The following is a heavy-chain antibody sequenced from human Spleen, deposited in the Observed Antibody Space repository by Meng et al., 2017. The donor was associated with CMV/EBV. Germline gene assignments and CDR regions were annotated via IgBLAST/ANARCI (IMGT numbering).Heavy chain of an antibody. CDR1: FCSYC. J-gene: IGHJ4*02. Sequence: FCSYCMLCGRQAPGKGLEPVKVLSYVGSNNYHADSVKGRFTISRDNSKTTLYLQMNSLPTEDTAVYYCAKDPLPLRLGELSLYYDYWGQGTLVTVSS. V-gene: IGHV3-30*18. CDR2: LSYVGSNN. D-gene: IGHD3-16*02. CDR3: AKDPLPLRLGELSLYYDY.